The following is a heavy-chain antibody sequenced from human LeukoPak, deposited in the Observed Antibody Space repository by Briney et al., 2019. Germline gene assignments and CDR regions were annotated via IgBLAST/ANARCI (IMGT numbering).Heavy chain of an antibody. J-gene: IGHJ4*02. V-gene: IGHV3-7*01. Sequence: PGGSLRLSCAASGFTFSSYWMSWVRQAPGKGLEWVANIKQDGSEKYYVDSVKGRFTISRDNAKNSLYLQMNSLRAEDTAVYYCARGGYSYGYVGLDWGQGTLVTVSS. CDR2: IKQDGSEK. CDR3: ARGGYSYGYVGLD. D-gene: IGHD5-18*01. CDR1: GFTFSSYW.